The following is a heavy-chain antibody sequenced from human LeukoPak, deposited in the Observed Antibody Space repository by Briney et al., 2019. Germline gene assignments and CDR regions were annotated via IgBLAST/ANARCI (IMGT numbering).Heavy chain of an antibody. CDR2: IYSGGST. J-gene: IGHJ6*02. Sequence: PGGSLRLSCAASGFTVSSNYMSWVRQAPGKGLEWVSVIYSGGSTYYADSVKGRFTISRHNSKNTLYLQMNSLRAEATAVYYCATDRYDYGDYRGRFYYGMDVWGQGTTVTVS. CDR1: GFTVSSNY. D-gene: IGHD4-17*01. CDR3: ATDRYDYGDYRGRFYYGMDV. V-gene: IGHV3-53*01.